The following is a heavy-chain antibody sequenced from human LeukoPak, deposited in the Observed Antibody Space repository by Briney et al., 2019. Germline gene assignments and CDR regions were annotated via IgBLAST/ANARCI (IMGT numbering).Heavy chain of an antibody. V-gene: IGHV3-23*01. CDR1: EFTFNSYA. D-gene: IGHD3-16*01. J-gene: IGHJ6*03. Sequence: GGSLRLSCAASEFTFNSYAMTWVRQAPGKGLEWVSSISGNGANTYYSDSVKGRFTISRDNSKNTLYLQINSLRAEDTAVYYCAASYGYFRTYHYYYYMDVWGKGTTVTVS. CDR2: ISGNGANT. CDR3: AASYGYFRTYHYYYYMDV.